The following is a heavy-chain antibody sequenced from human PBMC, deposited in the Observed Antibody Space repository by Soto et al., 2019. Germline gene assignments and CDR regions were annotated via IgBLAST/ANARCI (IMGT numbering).Heavy chain of an antibody. Sequence: QVQLQESGPGLVKPSQTLSLTCTVSGGSISSGGYYWSWISQHPGKGLEWIGYIYYSGSTYYNPSLKSRVTISVDTSKHQFSLKLSAVTAADTAVYYCARSLGVAAAGPFDYWGQGTLVTVSS. CDR2: IYYSGST. CDR1: GGSISSGGYY. J-gene: IGHJ4*02. D-gene: IGHD6-25*01. V-gene: IGHV4-31*03. CDR3: ARSLGVAAAGPFDY.